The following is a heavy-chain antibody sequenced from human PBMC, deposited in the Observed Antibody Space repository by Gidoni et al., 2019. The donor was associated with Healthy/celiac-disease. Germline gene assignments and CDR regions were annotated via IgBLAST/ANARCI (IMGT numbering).Heavy chain of an antibody. CDR3: ATEVPSAIGYYSYGMDV. CDR2: IYSGGST. V-gene: IGHV3-53*02. J-gene: IGHJ6*02. D-gene: IGHD2-2*01. Sequence: EVQLVETGGGLIQPGGSLRLSCAASGFTVSTNYMSWVRQAPGKGLEWVSVIYSGGSTYYADSVKGRFTISRDDSKNMLYLQMNSLRAGDTAVYYCATEVPSAIGYYSYGMDVWGQGTTVTVSS. CDR1: GFTVSTNY.